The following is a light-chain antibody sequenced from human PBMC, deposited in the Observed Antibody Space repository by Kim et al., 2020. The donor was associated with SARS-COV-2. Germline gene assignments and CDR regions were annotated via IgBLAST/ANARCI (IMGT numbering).Light chain of an antibody. CDR2: RTN. J-gene: IGLJ2*01. V-gene: IGLV1-47*01. Sequence: QSVLTQPPSASGAPGQWVTISCSNIGSNHVYWYQQFPGTAPKLLIYRTNQRPSGVPDRFSGSKSGTSASLDISGLRSEDEADYYCASWDDSLSAPVIFGGGPRLTVL. CDR1: SNIGSNH. CDR3: ASWDDSLSAPVI.